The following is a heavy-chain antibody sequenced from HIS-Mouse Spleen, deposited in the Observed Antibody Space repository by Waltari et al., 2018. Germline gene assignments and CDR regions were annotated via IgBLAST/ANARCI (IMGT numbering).Heavy chain of an antibody. D-gene: IGHD6-19*01. Sequence: QVTLRESGPALVKPTQTLTLTCTFSGFSLSTSGMCVSWIRQPPGKALEWLARIDWDDDKYYSTSLKTRLTSSTDTSKNQVVLTMTNMDPVDTATYYCARIAEGYSSGWYAFDYWGQGTLVTVSS. CDR3: ARIAEGYSSGWYAFDY. CDR2: IDWDDDK. CDR1: GFSLSTSGMC. J-gene: IGHJ4*02. V-gene: IGHV2-70*15.